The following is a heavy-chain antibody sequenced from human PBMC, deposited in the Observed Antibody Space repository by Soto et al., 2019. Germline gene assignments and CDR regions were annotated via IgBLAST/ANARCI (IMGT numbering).Heavy chain of an antibody. D-gene: IGHD3-22*01. CDR2: SIPFFGTT. J-gene: IGHJ5*02. V-gene: IGHV1-69*01. CDR3: ARPRGYYGQNNWFDP. CDR1: RGTLRNFV. Sequence: QVHLVQSGAEVKKPGSSVKVSCKDTRGTLRNFVIDWLRQAPGQGPEWMGGSIPFFGTTNYAQKFQGRLTLTADESTRTAYMELDRLTSEDTAIYYCARPRGYYGQNNWFDPWGQGSLITVSS.